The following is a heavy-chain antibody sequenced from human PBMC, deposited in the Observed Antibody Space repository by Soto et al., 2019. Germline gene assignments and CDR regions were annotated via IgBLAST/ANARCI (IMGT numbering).Heavy chain of an antibody. D-gene: IGHD4-17*01. V-gene: IGHV1-8*01. CDR2: MNPNSGNT. J-gene: IGHJ4*02. Sequence: QVQLVQSGAEVKKPGASVKVSCKASGYTFTSYDINWVRQATGQGLEWMGWMNPNSGNTGYAQKFQGRVTMTSNTAISPAYRGRSSLRSEETAVYYCASSTNDYGDRHWGQGPLVTVSS. CDR1: GYTFTSYD. CDR3: ASSTNDYGDRH.